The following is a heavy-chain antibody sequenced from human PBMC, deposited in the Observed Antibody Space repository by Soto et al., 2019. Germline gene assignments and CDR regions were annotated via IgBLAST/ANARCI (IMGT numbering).Heavy chain of an antibody. CDR1: GYTFTSYD. J-gene: IGHJ4*02. Sequence: ASVKVSCKASGYTFTSYDINWVRQATGQGLEWMGWMNPNSGNTGYAQKFQGRVTMTRNTSISTAYMELSSLRSEDTAVYYCARGPSGYYGSGSYYVDYWGQGTLVTVSS. V-gene: IGHV1-8*01. CDR2: MNPNSGNT. D-gene: IGHD3-10*01. CDR3: ARGPSGYYGSGSYYVDY.